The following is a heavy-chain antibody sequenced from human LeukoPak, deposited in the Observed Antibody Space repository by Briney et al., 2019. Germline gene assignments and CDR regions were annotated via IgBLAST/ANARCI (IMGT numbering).Heavy chain of an antibody. CDR1: GGSFSGYY. CDR3: ARRHNVGFDY. CDR2: INHSGST. V-gene: IGHV4-34*01. D-gene: IGHD1-14*01. Sequence: PSETLSLTCAVYGGSFSGYYWSWIRQPPGKGLEWIGEINHSGSTNYNPSLKSRVTISVDTSKKQFSLKLSSVTAADTAVYYCARRHNVGFDYWGQGTLVTVSS. J-gene: IGHJ4*02.